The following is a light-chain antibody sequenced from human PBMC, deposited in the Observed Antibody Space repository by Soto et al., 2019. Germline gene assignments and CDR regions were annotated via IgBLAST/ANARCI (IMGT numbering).Light chain of an antibody. CDR3: QSYDSSLTTFV. CDR2: GDN. CDR1: SSNIGAGHD. V-gene: IGLV1-40*01. J-gene: IGLJ1*01. Sequence: QAVLTQPPSVSGAPGQRVTISCTGSSSNIGAGHDVHWYQHLPGTAPKLLIYGDNNRPSGVPDRFSGSKSGTSASLAITGLQPEDEADYYCQSYDSSLTTFVFGTGTKVTVL.